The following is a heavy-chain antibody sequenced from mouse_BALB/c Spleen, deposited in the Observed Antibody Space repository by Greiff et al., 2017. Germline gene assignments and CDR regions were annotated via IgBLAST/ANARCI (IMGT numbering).Heavy chain of an antibody. D-gene: IGHD2-3*01. V-gene: IGHV1-9*01. J-gene: IGHJ4*01. Sequence: VQLQQSGAELMKPGASVKISCKATGYTFSSYWIEWVKQRPGHGLEWIGEILPGSGSTNYNEKFKGKATFTADTSSNTAYMQLSSLTSEDSAVYYCARGGLLVPMDYWGQGTSVTVSS. CDR1: GYTFSSYW. CDR2: ILPGSGST. CDR3: ARGGLLVPMDY.